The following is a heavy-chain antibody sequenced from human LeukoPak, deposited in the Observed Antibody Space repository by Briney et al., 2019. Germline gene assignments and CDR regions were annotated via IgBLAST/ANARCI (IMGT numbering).Heavy chain of an antibody. CDR1: GYTFSNYA. CDR3: ARGGSGGKFDY. CDR2: INTNTGNP. Sequence: ASVKVSCKVSGYTFSNYAMNWVRQAPGQGLEWMGWINTNTGNPTYAQGFTGRFVFSLDTSVSTAYLQISSLKAEDTAVYYCARGGSGGKFDYWGQGTLVTVSS. V-gene: IGHV7-4-1*02. D-gene: IGHD2-15*01. J-gene: IGHJ4*02.